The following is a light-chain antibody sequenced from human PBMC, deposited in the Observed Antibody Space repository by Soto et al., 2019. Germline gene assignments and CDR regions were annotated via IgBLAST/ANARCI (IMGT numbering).Light chain of an antibody. CDR2: GAS. CDR1: QSVSNKY. V-gene: IGKV3D-15*01. CDR3: QQYNNWPWT. J-gene: IGKJ1*01. Sequence: EIVLTQSPCTLSLSPGERATLSCRSSQSVSNKYLAWYKQKPGPAPRLLIYGASSRATGIPARLSGSGSGTEFTLTISSLQSEDFEFYYCQQYNNWPWTFGQGTKVDIK.